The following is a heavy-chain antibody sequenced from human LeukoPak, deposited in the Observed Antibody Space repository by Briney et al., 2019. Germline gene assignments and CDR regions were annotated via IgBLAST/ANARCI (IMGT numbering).Heavy chain of an antibody. J-gene: IGHJ4*02. Sequence: ASVKVSCKASGYTFTNYAMHWVRQAPRQRLEWMGWVNAGNGKTKYSQKFQGRVTITRDTSASAAYMELNSLRSEDTAVYYCARSSYDFLTGSPLLNSFDYWGQGTLVTVSS. D-gene: IGHD3-9*01. CDR3: ARSSYDFLTGSPLLNSFDY. V-gene: IGHV1-3*01. CDR2: VNAGNGKT. CDR1: GYTFTNYA.